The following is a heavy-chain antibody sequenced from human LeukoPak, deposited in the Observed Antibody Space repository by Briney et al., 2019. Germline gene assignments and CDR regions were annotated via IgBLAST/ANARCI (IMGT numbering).Heavy chain of an antibody. V-gene: IGHV3-23*01. J-gene: IGHJ4*02. CDR3: AKGGAGNWKYYFEY. CDR2: ITGSGDTT. CDR1: GFTFSTYS. Sequence: GGSLRLSCAASGFTFSTYSMNWVRQAPGKGLEWVSAITGSGDTTYYADSVKGRFTISRDNSKNTVYLQINSLRDEDTAVYYCAKGGAGNWKYYFEYWGQGTQVTVSS. D-gene: IGHD6-19*01.